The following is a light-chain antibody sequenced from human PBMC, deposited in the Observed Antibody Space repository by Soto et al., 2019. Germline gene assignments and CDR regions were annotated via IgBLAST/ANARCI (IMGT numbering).Light chain of an antibody. CDR2: TAS. V-gene: IGKV1-39*01. CDR1: QSISNY. Sequence: DIHISQSSSSLSSSWCDRVAIPFLASQSISNYLNWYQQRPGKAPNLLIYTASSLQSGVPSRFSGSGSGTDFTLTISSLQPEDFAAYYCQQSYTIPITFGQGTRLEI. CDR3: QQSYTIPIT. J-gene: IGKJ5*01.